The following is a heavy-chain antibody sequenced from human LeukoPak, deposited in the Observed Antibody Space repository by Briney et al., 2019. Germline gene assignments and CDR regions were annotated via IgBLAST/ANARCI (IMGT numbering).Heavy chain of an antibody. CDR1: GFTFTNYW. J-gene: IGHJ4*02. CDR3: ARTTNYYFDY. Sequence: GGSLRLSCAASGFTFTNYWIHWVRHAPGKGLVWVPLINIDGSSTTYADSVKGRFTISRDNAKNTVYLQMNSLRAEDTAVYYCARTTNYYFDYWGQGTLVTVSS. D-gene: IGHD4-17*01. CDR2: INIDGSST. V-gene: IGHV3-74*01.